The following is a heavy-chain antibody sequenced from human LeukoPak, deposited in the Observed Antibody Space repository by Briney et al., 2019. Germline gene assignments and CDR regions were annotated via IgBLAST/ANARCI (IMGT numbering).Heavy chain of an antibody. CDR1: GYPFTYYY. CDR2: IKPNTGGA. Sequence: ASVKVSCKASGYPFTYYYIHWVRQAPGQGLEWMGWIKPNTGGANYAQKFQGRVTMTRDTSISTAYMELSRLRSDDTAVYYCATDSSGYYLPLFDHWGQGTPVTVSS. V-gene: IGHV1-2*02. D-gene: IGHD3-22*01. CDR3: ATDSSGYYLPLFDH. J-gene: IGHJ4*02.